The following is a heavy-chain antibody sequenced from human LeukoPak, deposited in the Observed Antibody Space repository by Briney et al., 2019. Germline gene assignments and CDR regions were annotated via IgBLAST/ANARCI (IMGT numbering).Heavy chain of an antibody. CDR1: GYTFTSYG. J-gene: IGHJ6*03. CDR3: ARGVPAAMGGDYYYYMDV. CDR2: ISAYNGNT. V-gene: IGHV1-18*01. Sequence: GASVKVSCKASGYTFTSYGISWVRQAPGQGLEWMGWISAYNGNTNYAQKLQGRVTMTTDTPTSTAYMELRSLRSDDTAVYYCARGVPAAMGGDYYYYMDVWGKGTTVTVSS. D-gene: IGHD2-2*01.